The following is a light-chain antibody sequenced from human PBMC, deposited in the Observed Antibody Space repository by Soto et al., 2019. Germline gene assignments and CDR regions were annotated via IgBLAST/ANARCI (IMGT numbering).Light chain of an antibody. Sequence: DIQMTQSPSTLSASVGDRVTITCRASQSISSWLAWYQQQPGKAPKLLIYDASSLESGVPSRFSGSGSGTEFTLTISSLQPDDFATYYCQQYNSRTFGQGTKVDIK. CDR3: QQYNSRT. CDR2: DAS. CDR1: QSISSW. V-gene: IGKV1-5*01. J-gene: IGKJ1*01.